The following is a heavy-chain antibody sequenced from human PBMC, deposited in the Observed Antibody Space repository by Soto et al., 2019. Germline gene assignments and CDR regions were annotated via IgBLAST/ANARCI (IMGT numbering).Heavy chain of an antibody. J-gene: IGHJ5*02. V-gene: IGHV3-48*03. Sequence: SGGSLRLSCAASGFTFSSYEMNWVRQAPGKGLEWVSYISSSGSTIYYADSVKGRFTISRDNAKNSLCLQMNSLRAEDTAVYYCARSSRPSPRTLPWFDPWGQGTLVTVSS. CDR3: ARSSRPSPRTLPWFDP. CDR1: GFTFSSYE. CDR2: ISSSGSTI.